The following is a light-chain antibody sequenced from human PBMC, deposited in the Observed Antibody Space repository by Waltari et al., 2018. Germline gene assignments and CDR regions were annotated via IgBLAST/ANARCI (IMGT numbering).Light chain of an antibody. V-gene: IGKV3-20*01. CDR1: QTVRATY. J-gene: IGKJ4*01. CDR3: QQYDISPLA. Sequence: EIVLTQSPGTLSLSPGERATLSCRASQTVRATYLAGYQQKPGQAPTLVIHDTSSRATGIPDRFSGSGSGTDFSLTISSLEPDDFAVYYCQQYDISPLAFGGGTKVETK. CDR2: DTS.